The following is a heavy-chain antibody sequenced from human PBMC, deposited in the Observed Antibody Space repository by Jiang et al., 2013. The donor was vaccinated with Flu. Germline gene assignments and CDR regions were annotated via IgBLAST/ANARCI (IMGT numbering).Heavy chain of an antibody. CDR3: AKSLITPMDYYNYGMDV. CDR2: ISAGGGHT. D-gene: IGHD1-20*01. CDR1: GYTFTSYD. V-gene: IGHV1-3*01. Sequence: SVKVSCKASGYTFTSYDINWVRQATGQGLDWMGWISAGGGHTKYAQQFQGRVTISRDASATTAYMELSSLRSEDTAVYFCAKSLITPMDYYNYGMDVWGQGTTVTVSS. J-gene: IGHJ6*02.